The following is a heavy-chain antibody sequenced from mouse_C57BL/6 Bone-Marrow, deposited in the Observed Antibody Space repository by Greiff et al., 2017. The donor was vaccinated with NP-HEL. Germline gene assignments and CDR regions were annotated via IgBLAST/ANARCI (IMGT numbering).Heavy chain of an antibody. D-gene: IGHD2-5*01. CDR1: GFTFSDYG. J-gene: IGHJ3*01. CDR2: ISSGSSTI. Sequence: EVQVVESGGGLVKPGGSLKLSCAASGFTFSDYGMHWVRQAPEKGLEWVAYISSGSSTIYYADTVKGRFTISRDNAKNSLFLQMTSLRSEDTAMYYCARGNSYYSNYGFAYWGQGTLVTVSA. CDR3: ARGNSYYSNYGFAY. V-gene: IGHV5-17*01.